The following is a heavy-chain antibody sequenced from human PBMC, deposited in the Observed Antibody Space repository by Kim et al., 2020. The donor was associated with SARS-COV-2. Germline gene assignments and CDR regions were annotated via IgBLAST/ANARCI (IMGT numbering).Heavy chain of an antibody. V-gene: IGHV3-74*01. J-gene: IGHJ3*01. D-gene: IGHD3-22*01. CDR3: TRYVYDSDRAAFDV. CDR1: GFTFSNYW. CDR2: INRDGTTT. Sequence: GGSLRLSFAASGFTFSNYWMHWVREAPGKGLLWVSHINRDGTTTNYADPVKGRFTISRDNAKNTLYLQMNSLRAEDTAIYYCTRYVYDSDRAAFDVWGQG.